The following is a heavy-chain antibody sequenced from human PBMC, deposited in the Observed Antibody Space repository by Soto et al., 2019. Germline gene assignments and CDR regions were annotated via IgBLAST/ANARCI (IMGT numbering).Heavy chain of an antibody. CDR2: IYSSGTT. CDR3: ARAPGVVVGTSILSSWFDP. J-gene: IGHJ5*02. D-gene: IGHD2-21*02. CDR1: GDSIRTSNW. V-gene: IGHV4-4*02. Sequence: QVQLQESGPGLVKSSGTLSLACTVSGDSIRTSNWWSWVRQTPGKGLEWIGEIYSSGTTNFNPSLKSRVCISVDESRNQFSLNLTSVTAADTAVYFCARAPGVVVGTSILSSWFDPWGQGTLVIVSS.